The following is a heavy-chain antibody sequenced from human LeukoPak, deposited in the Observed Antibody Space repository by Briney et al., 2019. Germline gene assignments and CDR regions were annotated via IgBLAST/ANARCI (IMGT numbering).Heavy chain of an antibody. V-gene: IGHV5-51*01. CDR3: ARQGIVGATRGYYYGMDV. Sequence: GESLKISCKGSGYSFTNYWIGWVRQVPGKGLEWMGIIYPGDSATRYSPSFQGQVTISADKSISTAYLQWSSLKASDTAMYYCARQGIVGATRGYYYGMDVWGQGTTVTVSS. D-gene: IGHD1-26*01. CDR2: IYPGDSAT. J-gene: IGHJ6*02. CDR1: GYSFTNYW.